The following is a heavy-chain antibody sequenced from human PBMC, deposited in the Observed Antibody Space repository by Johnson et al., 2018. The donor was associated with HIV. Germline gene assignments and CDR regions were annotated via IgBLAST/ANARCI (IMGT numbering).Heavy chain of an antibody. CDR2: ITSDGSST. J-gene: IGHJ3*02. CDR3: ARDIVVVPAAGSSSSSAFDI. CDR1: GFTFRSYW. D-gene: IGHD2-2*01. V-gene: IGHV3-74*01. Sequence: VQLVESGGGSVQPGASLTLSRSASGFTFRSYWTHSVRQAPGKGLVWVSRITSDGSSTSHADSVPGRFTIFKDKSKNTLYLQMNSLRAEDTALYYCARDIVVVPAAGSSSSSAFDIWGQGTMVTVSS.